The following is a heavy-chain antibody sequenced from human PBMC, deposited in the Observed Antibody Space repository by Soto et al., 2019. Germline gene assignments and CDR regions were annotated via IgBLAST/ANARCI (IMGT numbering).Heavy chain of an antibody. CDR3: ASPLGSGGAEYDSSGYYFDY. Sequence: PGGSLRLSCAASGFTFSSYAMHWVRQAPGKGLEWVAVISYDGSNKYYADSVKGRFTISRDNSKNTLYLQMNSLRAEDTAVYYCASPLGSGGAEYDSSGYYFDYWGQGTLVTVSS. D-gene: IGHD3-22*01. CDR2: ISYDGSNK. CDR1: GFTFSSYA. V-gene: IGHV3-30-3*01. J-gene: IGHJ4*02.